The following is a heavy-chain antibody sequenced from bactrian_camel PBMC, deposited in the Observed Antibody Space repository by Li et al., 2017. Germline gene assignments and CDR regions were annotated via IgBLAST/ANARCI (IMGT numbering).Heavy chain of an antibody. CDR3: AGEQYGGCRASAAFGV. CDR1: GRYIYTLYC. J-gene: IGHJ6*01. CDR2: IRTDSIT. Sequence: VQLVESGGGSVQAGGSLKLSCAVSGRYIYTLYCMAWFRQAPGKEREGVAIIRTDSITTYADSVKGRFTISKDNAKNTLYLQMNSLKPEDTAMYYCAGEQYGGCRASAAFGVWGQGTQVTVS. V-gene: IGHV3S53*01. D-gene: IGHD6*01.